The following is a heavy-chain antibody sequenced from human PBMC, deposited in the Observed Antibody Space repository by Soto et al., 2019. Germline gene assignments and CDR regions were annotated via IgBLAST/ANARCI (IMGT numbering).Heavy chain of an antibody. V-gene: IGHV4-39*01. Sequence: SETLSLTCTVSGGSISSGGYYWSWIRQHPGKGLEWIGYIYYSGSTYYSPSLKSRVTISVDTSKNQFSLKLSSVTAADTAVYYCARQGYGDYYFDYWGQGTLVTVSS. CDR1: GGSISSGGYY. CDR2: IYYSGST. D-gene: IGHD4-17*01. CDR3: ARQGYGDYYFDY. J-gene: IGHJ4*02.